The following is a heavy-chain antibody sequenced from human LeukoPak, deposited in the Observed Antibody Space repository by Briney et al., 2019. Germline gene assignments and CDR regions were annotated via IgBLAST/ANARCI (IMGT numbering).Heavy chain of an antibody. J-gene: IGHJ6*02. CDR1: GFTFSSYV. D-gene: IGHD3-10*01. CDR2: ISYGGSNK. V-gene: IGHV3-30-3*01. CDR3: ARAPLQVVRARMDV. Sequence: GGSLRLSCAASGFTFSSYVMHWVRQGPVKGLEWVAVISYGGSNKYYADSVEGRFTISRDNSKNTLYLQMNSLRAEDTAVYYCARAPLQVVRARMDVWGQGTTVTVSS.